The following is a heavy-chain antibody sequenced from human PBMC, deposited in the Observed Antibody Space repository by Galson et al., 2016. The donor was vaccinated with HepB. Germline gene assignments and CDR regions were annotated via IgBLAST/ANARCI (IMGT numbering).Heavy chain of an antibody. Sequence: SETLSLTCTVSGGSITSSSYYWGWIRQPPGKGLEWIGSIYYSGDTNYNPSLNSRVTISVDTSKDQFSLKLSSVTAADTSVYYCARQRTGICDYWGHGTLVTVSS. CDR2: IYYSGDT. CDR3: ARQRTGICDY. CDR1: GGSITSSSYY. V-gene: IGHV4-39*01. J-gene: IGHJ4*01. D-gene: IGHD1-1*01.